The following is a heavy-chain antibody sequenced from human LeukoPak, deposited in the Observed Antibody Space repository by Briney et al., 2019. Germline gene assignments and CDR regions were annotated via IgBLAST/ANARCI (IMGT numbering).Heavy chain of an antibody. CDR3: ARGYYYDSSGYYY. V-gene: IGHV3-23*01. Sequence: GGSLRLSCAASGFTFSSYGMHWVRQAPGKGLEWVSAVSGSGGSTYYADSVKGRFTISRDNSKNTLYLQMNSLRAEDTAVYYCARGYYYDSSGYYYWGQGTLVTVSS. D-gene: IGHD3-22*01. J-gene: IGHJ4*02. CDR2: VSGSGGST. CDR1: GFTFSSYG.